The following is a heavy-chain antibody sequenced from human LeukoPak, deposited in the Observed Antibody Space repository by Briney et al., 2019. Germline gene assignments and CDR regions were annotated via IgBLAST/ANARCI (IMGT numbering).Heavy chain of an antibody. D-gene: IGHD1-26*01. CDR1: GGSFSGYY. CDR2: INHSGST. CDR3: ARGGRARLDY. J-gene: IGHJ4*02. Sequence: SETLSLTRAVYGGSFSGYYWSWIRQPPGKGLEWIGEINHSGSTNYNPSLKSRVTISVDTSKNQFSLKLSSVTAADTAVYYCARGGRARLDYWGQGTLVTVSS. V-gene: IGHV4-34*01.